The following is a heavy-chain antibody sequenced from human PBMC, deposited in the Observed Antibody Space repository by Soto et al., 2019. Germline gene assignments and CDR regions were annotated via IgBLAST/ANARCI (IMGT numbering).Heavy chain of an antibody. J-gene: IGHJ4*02. CDR3: ASLSAVFTIDY. Sequence: ASETLSLTCTVSGGSISSYYWSWIRQPPGKGLEWIGYIYYSGSTNYNPSLKSRVTISVDTSKNQFSLKLSSVTAADTAVYYCASLSAVFTIDYWGQGTLVTVSS. V-gene: IGHV4-59*01. CDR2: IYYSGST. CDR1: GGSISSYY. D-gene: IGHD3-10*01.